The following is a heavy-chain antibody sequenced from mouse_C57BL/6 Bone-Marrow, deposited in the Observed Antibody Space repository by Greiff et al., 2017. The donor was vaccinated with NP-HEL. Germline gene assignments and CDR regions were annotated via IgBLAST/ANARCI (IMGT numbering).Heavy chain of an antibody. D-gene: IGHD1-1*01. J-gene: IGHJ1*03. CDR2: FHPFNDDT. CDR3: AMGSNCGSSARSCFDV. Sequence: QVQLQQSGAELVKPGASVKMSCKASGYTFTTYPIEWMKQNHGKSLEWIGNFHPFNDDTKYNEKFKGKATLTVEKSSSTVYLELSRLTSDDTAVYYCAMGSNCGSSARSCFDVWGKGTTVTVSS. V-gene: IGHV1-47*01. CDR1: GYTFTTYP.